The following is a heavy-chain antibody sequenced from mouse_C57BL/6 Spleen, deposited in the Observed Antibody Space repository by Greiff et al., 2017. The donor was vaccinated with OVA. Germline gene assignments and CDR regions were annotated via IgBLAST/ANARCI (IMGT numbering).Heavy chain of an antibody. D-gene: IGHD2-4*01. CDR2: INPSNGGT. CDR1: GYTFTSYW. V-gene: IGHV1-53*01. J-gene: IGHJ2*01. Sequence: VKLQQPGTELVKPGASVKLSCKASGYTFTSYWMHWVKQRPGQGLEWIGNINPSNGGTNYNEKFKSKATLTVDKSSSTAYMQLSSLTSEDSAVYYCARGPYDYDEGYYFDYWGQGTTLTVSS. CDR3: ARGPYDYDEGYYFDY.